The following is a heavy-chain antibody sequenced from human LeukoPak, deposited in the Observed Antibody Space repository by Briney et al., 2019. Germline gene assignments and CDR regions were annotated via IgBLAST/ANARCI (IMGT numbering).Heavy chain of an antibody. J-gene: IGHJ4*02. CDR2: IHYSGTT. Sequence: PSETLSLTCTVSGDSMNNRIYYWGWIRQPPGKGLEWIGNIHYSGTTYYNPSLKSRVTISVDTSKNQFSLKLSSVTAADTAVYYCARLRIWSDPRGFFDYWAQGTLVTVSS. CDR1: GDSMNNRIYY. V-gene: IGHV4-39*01. D-gene: IGHD3-3*01. CDR3: ARLRIWSDPRGFFDY.